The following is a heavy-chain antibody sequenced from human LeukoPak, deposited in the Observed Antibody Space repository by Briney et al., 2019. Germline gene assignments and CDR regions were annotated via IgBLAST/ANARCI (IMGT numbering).Heavy chain of an antibody. Sequence: PSETLSLTCTVSGGSISSSSYYWGWIRQPPGKGLEWIGSIYYSGSTYYNPSLKSRVTISVDTSKNQFSLKLSSVTAADTAVYYCARGHGLLQWLGGWGQGTLVTVSS. CDR3: ARGHGLLQWLGG. D-gene: IGHD6-19*01. CDR1: GGSISSSSYY. V-gene: IGHV4-39*07. CDR2: IYYSGST. J-gene: IGHJ4*02.